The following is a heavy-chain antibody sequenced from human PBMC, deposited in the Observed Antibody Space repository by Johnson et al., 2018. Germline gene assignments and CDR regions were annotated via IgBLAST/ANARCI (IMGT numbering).Heavy chain of an antibody. V-gene: IGHV3-30*18. J-gene: IGHJ3*01. CDR3: VKGGLNDYAPHDAFDV. CDR1: GFTFSNYG. D-gene: IGHD4-17*01. Sequence: QVQLVQSGGGVVQXGRSLRLXCAASGFTFSNYGMFWVRQAPGKGLQWVAIISYDGSNRYYADSVRGRFPISRDNSKNTLFLQVNSLRTEDTAVYYGVKGGLNDYAPHDAFDVWGQGTMVAVSS. CDR2: ISYDGSNR.